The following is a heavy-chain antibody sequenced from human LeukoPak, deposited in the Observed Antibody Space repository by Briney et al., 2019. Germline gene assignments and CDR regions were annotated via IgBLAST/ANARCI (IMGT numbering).Heavy chain of an antibody. V-gene: IGHV3-7*01. CDR3: ARGISSYLEWLLSDFDY. Sequence: PGGSLRLSCAASGFTFSSYWMSWVRQAPGKGLEWVANIKQDGSEKYYVDSVKGRFTISRDNAKNSLYLQMNSLRAEDTAVYYCARGISSYLEWLLSDFDYWGQGTLVTVSS. CDR1: GFTFSSYW. J-gene: IGHJ4*02. D-gene: IGHD3-3*01. CDR2: IKQDGSEK.